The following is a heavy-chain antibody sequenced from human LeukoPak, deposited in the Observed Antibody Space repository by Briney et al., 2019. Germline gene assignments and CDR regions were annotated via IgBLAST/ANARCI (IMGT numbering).Heavy chain of an antibody. J-gene: IGHJ3*02. CDR2: INANSGGT. V-gene: IGHV1-2*06. Sequence: ASVKVSCKTSGYRFTGYYLHWVRQAPGQGLEWMGRINANSGGTDYAEKFQGRVTMTRDTSISTAYMDLSSLRSDDTAVYYCTREDDSSGYRPFDIWGQGTMVTVSS. D-gene: IGHD3-22*01. CDR3: TREDDSSGYRPFDI. CDR1: GYRFTGYY.